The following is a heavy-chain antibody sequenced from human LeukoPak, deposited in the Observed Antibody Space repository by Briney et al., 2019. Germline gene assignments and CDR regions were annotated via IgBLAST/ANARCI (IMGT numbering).Heavy chain of an antibody. CDR2: IYYSGST. J-gene: IGHJ4*02. V-gene: IGHV4-59*11. CDR3: ARGGDGYIHFDS. Sequence: SETLSLTRTVSGGFISSHYWSWIRQPPGRGLEWIAYIYYSGSTNYNPSLKSRVTISVDTSKHQFSLKLTSVTAADTAVYYCARGGDGYIHFDSWGQGTLVTVSS. CDR1: GGFISSHY. D-gene: IGHD5-24*01.